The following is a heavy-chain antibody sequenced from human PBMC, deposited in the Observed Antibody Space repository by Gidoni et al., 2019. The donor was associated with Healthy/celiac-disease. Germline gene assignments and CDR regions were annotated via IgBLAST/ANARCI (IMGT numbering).Heavy chain of an antibody. V-gene: IGHV4-39*01. CDR2: IYYSGST. CDR3: ARLRGSYLFDY. Sequence: QLQLQESGPGLVKPSETLSLTCTVSGASISSSSYYWGWCRQPPGKGLEWIGSIYYSGSTYYNPSLKSRVTISVDTSKNQFSLKLSSVTAADTAVYYCARLRGSYLFDYWGQGTLVTVSS. J-gene: IGHJ4*02. CDR1: GASISSSSYY. D-gene: IGHD1-26*01.